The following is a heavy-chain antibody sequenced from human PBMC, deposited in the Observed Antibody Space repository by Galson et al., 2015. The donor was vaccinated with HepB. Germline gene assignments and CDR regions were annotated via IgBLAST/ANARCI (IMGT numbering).Heavy chain of an antibody. D-gene: IGHD3-10*01. Sequence: SLRLSCAASGFTFSSYGMHWVRQAPGKGLEWVAVIWYDGSNKYYADSVKGRFTISRDNSKNTLYLQMNSLRAEDTAVYYCAREQRRRDPGVFDYWGQGTLVTVSS. J-gene: IGHJ4*02. V-gene: IGHV3-33*01. CDR3: AREQRRRDPGVFDY. CDR2: IWYDGSNK. CDR1: GFTFSSYG.